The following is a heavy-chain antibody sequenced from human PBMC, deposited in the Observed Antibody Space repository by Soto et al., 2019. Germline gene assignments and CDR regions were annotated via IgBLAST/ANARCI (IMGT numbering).Heavy chain of an antibody. CDR3: ARDWGGGLDYDYYYGTDV. CDR2: IYSGGST. CDR1: GFTVSSNY. Sequence: GGSLRLSCAASGFTVSSNYMSWVRQAPGKGLEWVSVIYSGGSTYYADSVKGRFTISRDNSKNTLYLQMNSLRAEDTAVYYCARDWGGGLDYDYYYGTDVWGQGTTVTVSS. V-gene: IGHV3-53*01. D-gene: IGHD2-21*01. J-gene: IGHJ6*02.